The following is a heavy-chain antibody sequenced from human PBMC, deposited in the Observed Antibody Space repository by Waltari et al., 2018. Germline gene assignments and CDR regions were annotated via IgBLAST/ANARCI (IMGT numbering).Heavy chain of an antibody. V-gene: IGHV3-21*02. CDR3: ARGPGDP. D-gene: IGHD3-10*01. CDR2: ISCDSLYI. Sequence: EVQLVEAGGGLVKTGGSLRLSCAASGFTFSIYSLNRVREAPGKVPDWLSYISCDSLYIYYADSVKGRFTISRDNAKNSVYLQMDSLRVDDTAVYYCARGPGDPWGQGTLVTVSP. CDR1: GFTFSIYS. J-gene: IGHJ5*02.